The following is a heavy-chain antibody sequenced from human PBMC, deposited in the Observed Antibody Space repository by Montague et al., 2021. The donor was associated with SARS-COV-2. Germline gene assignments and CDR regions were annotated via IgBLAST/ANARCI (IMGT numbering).Heavy chain of an antibody. V-gene: IGHV1-8*01. Sequence: SVKVSCKASAYTFTSFDIHWVRQAPGQGLEWMGWVNPNSANTGYAQKFQGRVTMTRNIAVSTAYMELSSLHQGSIGLPPGTLLQEHLWG. CDR3: TLLQEHL. CDR2: VNPNSANT. CDR1: AYTFTSFD. J-gene: IGHJ6*01.